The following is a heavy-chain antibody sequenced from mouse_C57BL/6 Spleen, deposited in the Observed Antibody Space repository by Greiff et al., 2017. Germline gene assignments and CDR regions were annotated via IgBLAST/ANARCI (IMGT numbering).Heavy chain of an antibody. CDR3: ARSGSNWGFAY. CDR2: IAPNSGGT. J-gene: IGHJ3*01. D-gene: IGHD4-1*01. Sequence: QVQLQQPGAELVKPGASVKLSCKASGYTFTSYWMHWVKQRPGRGLEWIGRIAPNSGGTKYNEKFKSKATLTVDKPSSTAYMQLSSLTSEDSAVYYCARSGSNWGFAYWGQGTLVTVSA. CDR1: GYTFTSYW. V-gene: IGHV1-72*01.